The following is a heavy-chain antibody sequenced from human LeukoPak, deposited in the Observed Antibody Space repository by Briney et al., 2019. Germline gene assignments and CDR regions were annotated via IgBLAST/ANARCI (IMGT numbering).Heavy chain of an antibody. V-gene: IGHV3-30-3*01. D-gene: IGHD2-21*01. CDR3: ARDHLPREDCGGDCYPPNFDY. CDR2: ISYDGSNK. CDR1: GFTFSSYA. Sequence: GGALRLSCAASGFTFSSYAMHWVRQAPGKGLEWVAVISYDGSNKYYADSVKGRFTISRDNSKNTLYLQMNSLRAEDTAVYYCARDHLPREDCGGDCYPPNFDYWGQGTLVTVSS. J-gene: IGHJ4*02.